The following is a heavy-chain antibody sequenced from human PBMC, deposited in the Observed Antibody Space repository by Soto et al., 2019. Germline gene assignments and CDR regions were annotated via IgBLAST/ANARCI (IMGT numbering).Heavy chain of an antibody. V-gene: IGHV3-23*01. CDR3: AKNSGWFNT. J-gene: IGHJ5*02. CDR1: GFIFSDYA. Sequence: GGSLRLSCAASGFIFSDYAMSWVRQAPGKGLEWVSAISGSADSTYYADSVKGRFTISRDNSKNQVYLQMNNLRAEDTAVYFCAKNSGWFNTWGQGALVTVSS. CDR2: ISGSADST. D-gene: IGHD3-10*01.